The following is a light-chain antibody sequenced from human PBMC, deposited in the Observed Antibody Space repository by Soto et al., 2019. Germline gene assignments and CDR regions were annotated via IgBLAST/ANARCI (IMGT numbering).Light chain of an antibody. CDR3: QQYGSSPT. Sequence: EIVLTQSPGTLSLSPGERATLSCRASQSVSSSYLAWYQQKPGQAPRLLIYGASSRATGIPDRFSGSGSGTDFTLTISRREPEDFAVYYCQQYGSSPTFGQETKVEIK. J-gene: IGKJ1*01. CDR2: GAS. CDR1: QSVSSSY. V-gene: IGKV3-20*01.